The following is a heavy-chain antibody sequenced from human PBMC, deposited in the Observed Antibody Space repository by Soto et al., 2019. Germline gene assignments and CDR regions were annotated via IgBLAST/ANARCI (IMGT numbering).Heavy chain of an antibody. J-gene: IGHJ4*02. CDR1: GGTFSSYT. Sequence: QVQLVQSGAEVKKPGSSVKVSCKASGGTFSSYTISWVRQAPGQGLEWMGRIIPILGIANYAQKVQGRVTITADKSTSTAYMELSRLRSEDTAVYYFAINSGYDTYYFDYWGQGTLVTVSS. V-gene: IGHV1-69*02. CDR3: AINSGYDTYYFDY. D-gene: IGHD5-12*01. CDR2: IIPILGIA.